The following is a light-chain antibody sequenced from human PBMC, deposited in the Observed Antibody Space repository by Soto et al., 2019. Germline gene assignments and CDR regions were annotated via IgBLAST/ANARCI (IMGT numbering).Light chain of an antibody. CDR3: LQHNVFPRA. Sequence: DIQMTQSPSSLSASVGDRVTITCRASQAIRNDLAWYQQKPGRAPKRLIYGSSTLQSGVPLRFSGSGSGTEFTLTISSLQPEDFATYYCLQHNVFPRAFGQGTKVES. CDR1: QAIRND. J-gene: IGKJ1*01. V-gene: IGKV1-17*01. CDR2: GSS.